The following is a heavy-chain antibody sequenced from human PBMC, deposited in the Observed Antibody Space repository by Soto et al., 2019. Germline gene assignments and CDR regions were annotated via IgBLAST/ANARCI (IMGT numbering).Heavy chain of an antibody. D-gene: IGHD6-13*01. Sequence: GGSLRLSCAASGLTFRSFTMNWVRQAPGKGLEWVSNISSNSAYIYYTDALRGRFTISRGNAKNSLHLQMNSLRAEDTAVYYCTRDASRDSSARGWFDPWGPGTLVTVSS. CDR2: ISSNSAYI. CDR3: TRDASRDSSARGWFDP. CDR1: GLTFRSFT. V-gene: IGHV3-21*05. J-gene: IGHJ5*02.